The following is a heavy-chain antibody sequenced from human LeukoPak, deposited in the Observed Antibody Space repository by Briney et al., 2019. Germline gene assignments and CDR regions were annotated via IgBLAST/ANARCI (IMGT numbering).Heavy chain of an antibody. J-gene: IGHJ6*03. CDR1: GDSFSNYY. V-gene: IGHV4-59*01. CDR2: IHYSGST. Sequence: PSETLSLTCTVSGDSFSNYYWNRIRQPPGKGLEWIGYIHYSGSTTYNPSLKSRVTISIDTSKNQFSLKLTSVTAADTAVYYCARDYDSSGLWYFHMDVWGKGTTVTVSS. CDR3: ARDYDSSGLWYFHMDV. D-gene: IGHD3-22*01.